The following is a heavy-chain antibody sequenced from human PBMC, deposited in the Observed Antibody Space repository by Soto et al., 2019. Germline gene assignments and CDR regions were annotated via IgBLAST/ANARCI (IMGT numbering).Heavy chain of an antibody. Sequence: GGSMRLSCAASGFNFSDVGIRCVSQAPGKGLDWVPAISGSGGSTYYGDSVKGRFTISRDNSKNTLYLQMNSLRAEDTAVYYCAKVRADYYDSSGPIDYWGQGTLATVSS. D-gene: IGHD3-22*01. V-gene: IGHV3-23*01. CDR3: AKVRADYYDSSGPIDY. CDR2: ISGSGGST. CDR1: GFNFSDVG. J-gene: IGHJ4*02.